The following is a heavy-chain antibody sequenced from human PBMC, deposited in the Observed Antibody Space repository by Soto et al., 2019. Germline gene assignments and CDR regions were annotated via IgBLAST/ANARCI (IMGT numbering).Heavy chain of an antibody. J-gene: IGHJ5*02. V-gene: IGHV4-59*01. Sequence: PSETLSLTCTVSGGSINYYSWSGIRQPPGKGLEYIGYIYYSGSTNYNPSLKSRVTISVDTSKNQFSLKLSSVTAADTAVYYCARETLSLSGSYYKNWFDPWGKGTLVT. CDR1: GGSINYYS. CDR3: ARETLSLSGSYYKNWFDP. CDR2: IYYSGST. D-gene: IGHD3-10*01.